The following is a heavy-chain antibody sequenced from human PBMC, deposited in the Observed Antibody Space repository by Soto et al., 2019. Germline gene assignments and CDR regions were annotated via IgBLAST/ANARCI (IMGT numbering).Heavy chain of an antibody. D-gene: IGHD3-10*01. CDR2: IYSGGST. V-gene: IGHV3-66*01. Sequence: GGSLRHSCAASEFTGSSNYMSWVRQATGKGLEWVSVIYSGGSTYYADSVKGRFTISRDNSKNTLYLQMNSLRAEDTAVYYCAREGRKVSITMVRGVPYDYYMDVWRKGTTVTVSS. CDR1: EFTGSSNY. J-gene: IGHJ6*03. CDR3: AREGRKVSITMVRGVPYDYYMDV.